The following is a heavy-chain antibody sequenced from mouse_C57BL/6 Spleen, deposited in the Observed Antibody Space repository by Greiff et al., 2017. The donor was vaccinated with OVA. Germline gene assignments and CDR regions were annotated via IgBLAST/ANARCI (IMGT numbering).Heavy chain of an antibody. V-gene: IGHV1-18*01. J-gene: IGHJ2*01. CDR2: INPNNGGT. CDR1: GYTFTDYN. Sequence: VQLQQSGPELVKPGASVKMSCKASGYTFTDYNMDWVKQSHGKSLEWIGDINPNNGGTIYNQKFKGKATLTVDKSSSTAYMELRSLTSEDTAVYYCARRGDGYYFDYWGQGTTLTVSS. CDR3: ARRGDGYYFDY. D-gene: IGHD2-3*01.